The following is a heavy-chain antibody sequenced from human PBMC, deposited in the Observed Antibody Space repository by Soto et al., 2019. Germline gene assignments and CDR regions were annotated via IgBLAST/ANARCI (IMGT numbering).Heavy chain of an antibody. D-gene: IGHD3-16*01. CDR1: GYDFSGFW. J-gene: IGHJ5*02. V-gene: IGHV5-51*01. Sequence: PGESLKISCRGSGYDFSGFWIGWVRQMPGKGLEWLGIIYPDNSRTIYSPSFEGQVTMSVDKSITTAHLRWSSLRASDTAMYYCARFRGRTLRENWFGPWGQGTLVTVAS. CDR2: IYPDNSRT. CDR3: ARFRGRTLRENWFGP.